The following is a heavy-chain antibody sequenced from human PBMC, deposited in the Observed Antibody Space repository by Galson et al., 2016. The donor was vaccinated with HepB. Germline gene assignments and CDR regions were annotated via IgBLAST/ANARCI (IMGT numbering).Heavy chain of an antibody. CDR3: ARGRGRTYYFDY. V-gene: IGHV4-34*01. CDR2: INHSGST. J-gene: IGHJ4*02. D-gene: IGHD2-15*01. Sequence: SETLSLTCSVSGGSINNYYWNWIRQPPGKGLEWIGEINHSGSTNYNPSLKSRVTISVDTSKNQFSLKLSSVTAADTAVYYCARGRGRTYYFDYWGQGTLVTVSS. CDR1: GGSINNYY.